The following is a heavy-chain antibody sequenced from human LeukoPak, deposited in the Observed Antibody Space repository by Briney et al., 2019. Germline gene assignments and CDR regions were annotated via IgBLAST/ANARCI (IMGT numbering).Heavy chain of an antibody. J-gene: IGHJ5*02. Sequence: PSETLSLTCTVSGGSISSYYWSWIRQPPGKGLEWIGYIYYSGSTNYNPSLKSRVTISVDTSKNRSSLKLSSVTAADTAVYYCARGDSSSWSNWFDPWGQGTLVTVSS. CDR3: ARGDSSSWSNWFDP. CDR2: IYYSGST. D-gene: IGHD6-13*01. CDR1: GGSISSYY. V-gene: IGHV4-59*01.